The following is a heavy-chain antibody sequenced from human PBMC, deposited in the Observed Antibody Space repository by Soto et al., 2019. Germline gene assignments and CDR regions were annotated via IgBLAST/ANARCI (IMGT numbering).Heavy chain of an antibody. CDR1: GFTFSNAW. D-gene: IGHD4-17*01. CDR3: TSSTVVTPNDAFDI. Sequence: GGSLRLSCAASGFTFSNAWMNWVRQAPGKGLEWVGRIKSKTDGGTTDYAAPVKGRFTISRDDSKNTLYLQMNSLKTDDTAVYYCTSSTVVTPNDAFDIWGQGTMVTVSS. J-gene: IGHJ3*02. CDR2: IKSKTDGGTT. V-gene: IGHV3-15*07.